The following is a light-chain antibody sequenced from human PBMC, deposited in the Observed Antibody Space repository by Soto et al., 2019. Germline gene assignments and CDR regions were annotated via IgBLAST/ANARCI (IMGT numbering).Light chain of an antibody. Sequence: EIVLTQSPATLSLSPGERATLSCRASQSVTTKLGWYQQKSGQAPSLLIYDASKRAADIPARFSGSGSGTDFTLTISSLEPEDFAVYYCQQRSDWPITFGQGTRLEIK. CDR1: QSVTTK. CDR3: QQRSDWPIT. J-gene: IGKJ5*01. V-gene: IGKV3-11*01. CDR2: DAS.